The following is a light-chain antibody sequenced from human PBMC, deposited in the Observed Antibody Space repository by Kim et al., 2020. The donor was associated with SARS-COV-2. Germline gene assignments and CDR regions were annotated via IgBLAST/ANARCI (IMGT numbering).Light chain of an antibody. CDR2: EDK. J-gene: IGLJ3*02. CDR3: YSQESSGNLMV. CDR1: GLKKKY. Sequence: SKGQKARTSCAGDGLKKKYDYWYQKKQGQVHGVVIYEDKKRTCGIRDRVAGSSSGTMDTLTISGAEVEDEAEYDCYSQESSGNLMVFGGGTKLTVL. V-gene: IGLV3-10*01.